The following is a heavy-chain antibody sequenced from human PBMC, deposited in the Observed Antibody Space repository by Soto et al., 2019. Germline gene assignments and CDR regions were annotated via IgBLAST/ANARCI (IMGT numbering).Heavy chain of an antibody. CDR1: GFTFDDYA. Sequence: GGSLRLSCAASGFTFDDYAMHWVRQAPGKGLEWVTGISCDGSNVYYADSVKGRFTIARDNSKNTLYLQMNSLRVEDTGVYYCARGFGWSNDALDIWGQGTMVTVSS. D-gene: IGHD2-15*01. CDR2: ISCDGSNV. J-gene: IGHJ3*02. CDR3: ARGFGWSNDALDI. V-gene: IGHV3-30*04.